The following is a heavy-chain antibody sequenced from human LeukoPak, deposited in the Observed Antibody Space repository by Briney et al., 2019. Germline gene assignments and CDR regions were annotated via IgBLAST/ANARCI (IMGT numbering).Heavy chain of an antibody. Sequence: SETLSLTCTVSGGSISSYYWSWIRQPAGKGLEWIGRIFTSGSTNCNPSLKSRVTMSVDKFKNKFFLKVKSVTAADTAVYYCARDSRLVGMDVWGQGTTVTVSS. CDR2: IFTSGST. D-gene: IGHD3-9*01. V-gene: IGHV4-4*07. CDR1: GGSISSYY. J-gene: IGHJ6*02. CDR3: ARDSRLVGMDV.